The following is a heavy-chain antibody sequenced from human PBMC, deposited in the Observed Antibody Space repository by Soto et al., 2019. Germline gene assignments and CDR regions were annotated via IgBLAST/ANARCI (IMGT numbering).Heavy chain of an antibody. D-gene: IGHD2-2*02. J-gene: IGHJ5*02. V-gene: IGHV1-18*04. Sequence: ASVKVSCKASGYTFTSYGISWVRQAPGQGVEWMGWISAYNGNTNYAQKLQGRVTMTTDTSTSTAYMELRSLRSDDTAVYYCARDRAEIGYCSSTSCYTGWFDPWGQGTLVTVSS. CDR3: ARDRAEIGYCSSTSCYTGWFDP. CDR1: GYTFTSYG. CDR2: ISAYNGNT.